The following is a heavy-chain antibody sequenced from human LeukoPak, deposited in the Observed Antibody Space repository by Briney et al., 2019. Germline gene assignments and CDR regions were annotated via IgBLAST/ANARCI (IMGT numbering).Heavy chain of an antibody. CDR1: GYTFTSSD. Sequence: ASVKVSCRASGYTFTSSDINWVRQATGQGLEWMGWMNPNSGDTGYAQKFQGRVTMTRDTSISTAYMELSSITSDDTAVYYCARGGAGTLEAFDSGQGTLVTVS. CDR3: ARGGAGTLEAFD. J-gene: IGHJ4*02. CDR2: MNPNSGDT. D-gene: IGHD6-19*01. V-gene: IGHV1-8*01.